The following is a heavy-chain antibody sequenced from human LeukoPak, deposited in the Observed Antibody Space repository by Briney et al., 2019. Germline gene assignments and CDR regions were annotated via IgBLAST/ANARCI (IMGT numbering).Heavy chain of an antibody. Sequence: QTGGSLRLSCAASGFTVSSNYMSWVRQAPGKGLEWVSVIYSGGSTYYADSVKGRFTISRDNSKNTLYLQMNSPRAEDTAVYYCARVWTGELLFDYWGQGTLVTVSS. CDR1: GFTVSSNY. CDR2: IYSGGST. D-gene: IGHD1-26*01. CDR3: ARVWTGELLFDY. V-gene: IGHV3-66*02. J-gene: IGHJ4*02.